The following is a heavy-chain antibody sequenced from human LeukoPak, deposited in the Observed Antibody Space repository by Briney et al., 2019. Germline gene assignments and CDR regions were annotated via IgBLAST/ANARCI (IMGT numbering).Heavy chain of an antibody. Sequence: PGGSLRLSCATSGFPFSDFSMSWVRQAPGKGLEWISTTNSGGTSTYYAESVKGRFTVSRDNSKNTLYLQMSSLRVEDTAVCYCAKQSYARSLGEGGPGTLVSVSS. V-gene: IGHV3-23*01. CDR3: AKQSYARSLGE. D-gene: IGHD2-8*01. CDR2: TNSGGTST. CDR1: GFPFSDFS. J-gene: IGHJ4*02.